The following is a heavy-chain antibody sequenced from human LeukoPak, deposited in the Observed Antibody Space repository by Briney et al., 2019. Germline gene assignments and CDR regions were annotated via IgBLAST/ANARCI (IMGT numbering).Heavy chain of an antibody. D-gene: IGHD6-19*01. CDR1: GGSITSTDYH. CDR2: IYFTGST. V-gene: IGHV4-39*01. CDR3: ATHGPAVAGGFDP. J-gene: IGHJ5*02. Sequence: SETLSLTCNVSGGSITSTDYHWGWIRQPPGRGLERNGSIYFTGSTYYNPSLKSRVTISVDTSGNQFSLRWNSVTAADTAVYYCATHGPAVAGGFDPWGRGALVTVSS.